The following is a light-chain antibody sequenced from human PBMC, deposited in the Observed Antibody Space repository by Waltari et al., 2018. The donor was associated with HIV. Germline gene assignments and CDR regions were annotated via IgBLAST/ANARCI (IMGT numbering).Light chain of an antibody. CDR2: QNN. Sequence: FLLTQPHSVSESPGKTVTISCTRSGGSIDSTLVQWYRQRPGSSPTTVIYQNNRRPSRVPDRFSGSIDSSSNSASLTLSELRAEDEADYYCQSSDSTNHWVFGGGTKLTVL. J-gene: IGLJ3*02. CDR3: QSSDSTNHWV. V-gene: IGLV6-57*01. CDR1: GGSIDSTL.